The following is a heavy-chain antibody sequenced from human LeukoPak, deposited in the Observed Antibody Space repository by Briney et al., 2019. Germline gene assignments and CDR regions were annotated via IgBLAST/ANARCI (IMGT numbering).Heavy chain of an antibody. V-gene: IGHV4-59*01. CDR2: IYYSGST. CDR3: ARDPSYYGSGSMAFDI. Sequence: SETLSLTCTVSGGSISSYYWSWIRQPPGKGLEWIGYIYYSGSTNYNPSLKSRVTISVDTSKNQFSLKLSSVTAADTAVYYCARDPSYYGSGSMAFDIWGQGTMVTVSS. CDR1: GGSISSYY. J-gene: IGHJ3*02. D-gene: IGHD3-10*01.